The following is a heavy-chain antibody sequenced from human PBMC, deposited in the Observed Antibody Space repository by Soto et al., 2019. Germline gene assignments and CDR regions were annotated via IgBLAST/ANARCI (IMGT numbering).Heavy chain of an antibody. CDR1: GFTFTRYS. CDR2: ISSTTNYI. V-gene: IGHV3-21*06. CDR3: ARESEDLTSNFDY. J-gene: IGHJ4*02. Sequence: EVQLVESGGGLDKPGGSLRLSCAASGFTFTRYSMNWVRQAPGKGLEWVSSISSTTNYIYYGDSMKGRFTISRDNAKNSLYLELKSLRAEDTAVYYCARESEDLTSNFDYWGQGTLVTVSS.